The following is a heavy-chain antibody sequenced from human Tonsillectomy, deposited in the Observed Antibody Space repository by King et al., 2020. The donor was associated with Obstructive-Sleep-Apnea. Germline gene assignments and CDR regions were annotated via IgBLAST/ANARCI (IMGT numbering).Heavy chain of an antibody. CDR3: ARRPFDP. Sequence: VQLVESGAEVKKPGSSVKVSCKASGGTFSGYVISWVRQAPGQGLEWMGGIIPIFGTPKYAQNFQGRVTITADESTRTAYMELSSLRSDDTAVYYCARRPFDPWGQGTLVVVSS. CDR2: IIPIFGTP. V-gene: IGHV1-69*01. CDR1: GGTFSGYV. J-gene: IGHJ5*02.